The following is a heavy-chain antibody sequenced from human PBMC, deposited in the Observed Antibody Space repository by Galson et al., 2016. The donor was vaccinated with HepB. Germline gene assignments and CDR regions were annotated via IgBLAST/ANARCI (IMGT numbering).Heavy chain of an antibody. J-gene: IGHJ5*02. V-gene: IGHV3-49*03. Sequence: SLRLSCATSGFTFGDFAMSWFRQAPGKGLEWVGFTRSKAYGGTTEFAASVTGRFTISRDDSNSIVYLQMNSLKPEDTAVYYCAHGRVAYDLWSANYRSTNWFDPWGQGTLVTVSS. CDR2: TRSKAYGGTT. CDR3: AHGRVAYDLWSANYRSTNWFDP. D-gene: IGHD3-3*01. CDR1: GFTFGDFA.